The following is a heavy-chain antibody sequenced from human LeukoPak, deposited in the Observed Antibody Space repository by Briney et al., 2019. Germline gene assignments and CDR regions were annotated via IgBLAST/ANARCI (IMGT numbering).Heavy chain of an antibody. Sequence: GGSLRLSCAASGFTFSSYAMSWVRQAPGKGLEWVSAISGSGGSTYYADSVKGRFTISRDNAKNSLYLQMNSLRAEDTAVYYCARSPQGPGPFDYWGQGTLVTVSS. CDR3: ARSPQGPGPFDY. D-gene: IGHD1-1*01. J-gene: IGHJ4*02. V-gene: IGHV3-23*01. CDR2: ISGSGGST. CDR1: GFTFSSYA.